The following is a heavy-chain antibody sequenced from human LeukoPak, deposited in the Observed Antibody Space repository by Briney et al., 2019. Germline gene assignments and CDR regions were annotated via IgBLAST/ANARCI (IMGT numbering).Heavy chain of an antibody. CDR3: ARHQSYGSGTYYAPFDY. V-gene: IGHV4-39*01. CDR2: IYYSGST. CDR1: GASVISSGYY. Sequence: PSETLSLTCAVSGASVISSGYYWGWLRQPPMNGLEWIGSIYYSGSTEYNPSLKSRVTISVDTSRNQFSLKLSSVTAADTAVYYCARHQSYGSGTYYAPFDYWGQGILVTVSS. J-gene: IGHJ4*02. D-gene: IGHD3-10*01.